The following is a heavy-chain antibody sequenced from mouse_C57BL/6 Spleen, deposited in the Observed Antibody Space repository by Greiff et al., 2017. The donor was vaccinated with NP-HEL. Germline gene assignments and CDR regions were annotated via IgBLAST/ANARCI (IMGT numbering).Heavy chain of an antibody. V-gene: IGHV1-5*01. CDR2: IYPGNSDT. J-gene: IGHJ1*03. CDR3: TRATTVVAHWYFDV. Sequence: VQLQQSGTVLARPGASVKMSCKTSGYTFTSYWMHWVKQRPGQGLAWIGAIYPGNSDTSYNQKFKGKAKLTAVTSASTAYMELSSLTNEDSAVYYCTRATTVVAHWYFDVWGTGTTVTVSS. D-gene: IGHD1-1*01. CDR1: GYTFTSYW.